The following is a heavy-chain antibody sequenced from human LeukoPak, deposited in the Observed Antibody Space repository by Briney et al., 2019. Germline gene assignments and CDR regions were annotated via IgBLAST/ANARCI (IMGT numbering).Heavy chain of an antibody. D-gene: IGHD1-20*01. Sequence: GGSLRLSCAASGFTFSSYAMHCVRQTPGKGLEYVSAISSNGGSTYYANSVKGRFTISRDNSKNTLYLQMGSLRAEDFAVYYCARSRYNWNDALDYFDYWGQGTLVTVSS. CDR1: GFTFSSYA. V-gene: IGHV3-64*01. CDR2: ISSNGGST. CDR3: ARSRYNWNDALDYFDY. J-gene: IGHJ4*02.